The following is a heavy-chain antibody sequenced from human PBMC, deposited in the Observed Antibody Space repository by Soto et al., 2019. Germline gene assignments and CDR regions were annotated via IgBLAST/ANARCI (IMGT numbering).Heavy chain of an antibody. D-gene: IGHD5-12*01. CDR3: ARMLGATIFDY. CDR2: IYYSGST. J-gene: IGHJ4*02. V-gene: IGHV4-31*03. Sequence: QVQLQESGPGLVKPSQTLSLTCTVSGGSISSGGYYWSWIRQHPGKGLEWIGYIYYSGSTYYNPSLYSRLTLSVXTSKNQFSLKLSSVTAADTAVYYCARMLGATIFDYWGQGTLVTVSS. CDR1: GGSISSGGYY.